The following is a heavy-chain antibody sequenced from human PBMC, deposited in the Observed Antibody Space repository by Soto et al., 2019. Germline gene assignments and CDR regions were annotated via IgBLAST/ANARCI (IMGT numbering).Heavy chain of an antibody. Sequence: GGSLRLSCAASGFTFSDYYMSWIRQAPGKGLEWVSYITSSSSVIFYADSVKGRFTISRDNAKNSLHLQMNSLRAEDTAVYYCARDPGNCSSTSCYGGTFDMWGQGTMVTVSS. CDR2: ITSSSSVI. CDR3: ARDPGNCSSTSCYGGTFDM. D-gene: IGHD2-2*03. CDR1: GFTFSDYY. J-gene: IGHJ3*02. V-gene: IGHV3-11*01.